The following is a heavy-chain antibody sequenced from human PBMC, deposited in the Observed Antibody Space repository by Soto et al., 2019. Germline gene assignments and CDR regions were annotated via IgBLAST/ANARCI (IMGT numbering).Heavy chain of an antibody. CDR2: IYPGDSDT. Sequence: GESLKISCKGSGYSFSSYWIGWGRQMPGKGLEWMGIIYPGDSDTRYSPSFQGQVTISADKSISTAYLQWSSLKASDTAMYYCARLYYGSGSYSYGMDVWGQGTTVTVSS. V-gene: IGHV5-51*01. CDR3: ARLYYGSGSYSYGMDV. J-gene: IGHJ6*02. D-gene: IGHD3-10*01. CDR1: GYSFSSYW.